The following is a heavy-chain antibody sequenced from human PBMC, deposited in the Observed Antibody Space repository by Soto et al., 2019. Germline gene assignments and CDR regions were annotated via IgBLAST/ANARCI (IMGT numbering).Heavy chain of an antibody. D-gene: IGHD5-12*01. J-gene: IGHJ6*02. Sequence: QVQLVESGGGVVQPGRSPRLSCAASGFTFSSYGMHWVRQAPGKGLEWVALVWYDGGNKYYADSVKGRFTISRDNSKNTLYLQMNSLREEDTAVYYCVRAAGYSGNDYVYYYGMDVWGQGTTVTVSS. CDR2: VWYDGGNK. CDR1: GFTFSSYG. CDR3: VRAAGYSGNDYVYYYGMDV. V-gene: IGHV3-33*01.